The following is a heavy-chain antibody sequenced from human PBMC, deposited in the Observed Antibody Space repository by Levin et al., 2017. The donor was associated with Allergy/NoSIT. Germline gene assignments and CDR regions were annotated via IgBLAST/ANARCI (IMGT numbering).Heavy chain of an antibody. CDR1: GYSFTSYW. CDR2: IYPGDSDT. J-gene: IGHJ6*03. CDR3: ARRGTRDYDYYMEG. D-gene: IGHD1-1*01. Sequence: GESLKISCQGSGYSFTSYWIGWVRQMPGKGLEWMGIIYPGDSDTRYSPSFQGQVTISADKSISTAYLQWSSLKASDTAIYYGARRGTRDYDYYMEGWGKGTTVTVSS. V-gene: IGHV5-51*01.